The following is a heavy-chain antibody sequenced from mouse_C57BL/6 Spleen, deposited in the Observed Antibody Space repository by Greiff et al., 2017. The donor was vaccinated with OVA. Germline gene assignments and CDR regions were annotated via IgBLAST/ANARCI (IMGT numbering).Heavy chain of an antibody. J-gene: IGHJ4*01. CDR1: GFAFSDYG. V-gene: IGHV5-17*01. CDR3: AKEDSNYYAMDY. D-gene: IGHD2-5*01. Sequence: EVMLVESGGGLVKPGGSLKLSCAASGFAFSDYGMHWVRQAPGKGLEWVAYISSGSSTIYYADTVKGRFTISKDNAKNTLFLQMTSLRSADTAIYDCAKEDSNYYAMDYWGQGTSVTVAS. CDR2: ISSGSSTI.